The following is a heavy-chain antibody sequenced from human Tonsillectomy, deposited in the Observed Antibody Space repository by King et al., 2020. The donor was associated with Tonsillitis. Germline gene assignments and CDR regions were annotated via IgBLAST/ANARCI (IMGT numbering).Heavy chain of an antibody. CDR1: GGSITSDY. D-gene: IGHD2-2*01. CDR2: ISSSGTN. J-gene: IGHJ3*02. CDR3: AGLLWPAAFGAFFI. V-gene: IGHV4-4*07. Sequence: QLQESGPGLVKPSETLSLTCTVSGGSITSDYWSWIRQPAGKGLEWIGRISSSGTNHYNPSLKSLVPMSVDTPKNQFSLKLSSVPVAAPAVYYCAGLLWPAAFGAFFIWGRGTMVTVSA.